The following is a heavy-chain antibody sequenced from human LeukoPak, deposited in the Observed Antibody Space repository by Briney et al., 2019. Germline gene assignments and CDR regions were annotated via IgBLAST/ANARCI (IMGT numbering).Heavy chain of an antibody. CDR2: IIPIFGTT. V-gene: IGHV1-69*06. D-gene: IGHD2-2*01. J-gene: IGHJ6*03. CDR3: ARVLGYCSSTNCESPYYYYYMDV. Sequence: SVKVSCKASGGTFSSYAISWVRQAPGQGLEWMGGIIPIFGTTNYAQKFQGRVTITADKSTSTAYMELSSLRSDDTAVYYCARVLGYCSSTNCESPYYYYYMDVWGKGTTVTVSS. CDR1: GGTFSSYA.